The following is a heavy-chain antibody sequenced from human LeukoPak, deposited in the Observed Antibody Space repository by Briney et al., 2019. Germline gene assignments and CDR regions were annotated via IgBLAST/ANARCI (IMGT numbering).Heavy chain of an antibody. D-gene: IGHD5-12*01. CDR1: GYTFTGYY. V-gene: IGHV1-2*02. CDR3: ARVVAHNWFDP. J-gene: IGHJ5*02. CDR2: INPNSDGT. Sequence: ASVKVSCKASGYTFTGYYMHWVRQAPGQGVEWMGWINPNSDGTNYAQKFQGRVTMTRDTSISTAYMELSRLRSDDTAVYYCARVVAHNWFDPWGQGTLVTVSS.